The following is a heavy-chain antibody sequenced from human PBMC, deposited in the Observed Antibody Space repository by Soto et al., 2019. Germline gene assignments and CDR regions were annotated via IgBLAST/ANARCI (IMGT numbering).Heavy chain of an antibody. D-gene: IGHD6-13*01. V-gene: IGHV1-69*01. J-gene: IGHJ6*02. CDR3: ARDRNRIAAAYYGMDV. Sequence: QVQLVQSGAEVKKPGSSVKVSCKASGGTFSSYAISWVRQAPGQGLEWMGGIIPIFGTANYAQKFQGRVTITADESTSTAYMELSSLRSADTAVYYCARDRNRIAAAYYGMDVWGQGTTVTVSS. CDR1: GGTFSSYA. CDR2: IIPIFGTA.